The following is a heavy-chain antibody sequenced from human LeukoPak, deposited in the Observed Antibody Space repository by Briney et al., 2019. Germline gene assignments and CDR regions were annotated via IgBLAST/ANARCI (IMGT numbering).Heavy chain of an antibody. J-gene: IGHJ2*01. CDR2: TKHDGTLK. CDR1: GFSLSDYW. CDR3: SRNRGWFHLDL. V-gene: IGHV3-7*01. Sequence: LPGGSLRLSCTASGFSLSDYWMSWVRQAPGKGLEWVANTKHDGTLKEYLDSVKGRLTVSRDNAKNSLYLQMNSLRADDTAVYYCSRNRGWFHLDLWGRGTLVTVSS. D-gene: IGHD2-15*01.